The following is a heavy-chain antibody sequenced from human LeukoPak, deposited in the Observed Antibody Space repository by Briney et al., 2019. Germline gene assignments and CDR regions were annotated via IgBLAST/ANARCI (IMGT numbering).Heavy chain of an antibody. J-gene: IGHJ4*02. V-gene: IGHV3-30*03. Sequence: GGSLRLSCAASGFTFSSYVMHWVRQAPGKGLEWVALISYDDGHKYYADSVKGRFTISRDNSKNTLYLQMNSLRAEDTAVYYCASKWYCGGDCYYQIDFWGQGTLVSVSS. CDR3: ASKWYCGGDCYYQIDF. CDR2: ISYDDGHK. CDR1: GFTFSSYV. D-gene: IGHD2-21*02.